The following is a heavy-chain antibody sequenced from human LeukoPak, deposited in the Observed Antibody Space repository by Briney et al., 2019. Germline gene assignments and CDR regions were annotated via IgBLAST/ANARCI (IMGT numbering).Heavy chain of an antibody. J-gene: IGHJ4*02. D-gene: IGHD1-26*01. CDR1: VFIVSSNY. CDR2: ISASGGNT. Sequence: GGSLRLSCAASVFIVSSNYMIWVRQAPGKGLEWVSGISASGGNTYYADSVKGRFTTSRDNSKNTLYLQMNSLKLGDSAKYYCAKPRAGGSYPYYFDYWGQGTLVTVSS. CDR3: AKPRAGGSYPYYFDY. V-gene: IGHV3-23*01.